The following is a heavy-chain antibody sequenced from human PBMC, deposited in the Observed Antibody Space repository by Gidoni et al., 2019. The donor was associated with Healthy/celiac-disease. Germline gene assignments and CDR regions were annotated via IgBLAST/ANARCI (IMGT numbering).Heavy chain of an antibody. CDR1: GGSISSGGYY. D-gene: IGHD6-13*01. J-gene: IGHJ4*02. CDR2: IYYSGST. Sequence: QVQLQESGPGLVKPSQTLSLTCTVAGGSISSGGYYWSWIRQHPGTGLEWIGYIYYSGSTYYHPSLKSRVTISVDTSKNQFSLKLSSVTAADTAVYYCAIGGGAAGSKYYFDYWGQGTLVTVSS. V-gene: IGHV4-31*03. CDR3: AIGGGAAGSKYYFDY.